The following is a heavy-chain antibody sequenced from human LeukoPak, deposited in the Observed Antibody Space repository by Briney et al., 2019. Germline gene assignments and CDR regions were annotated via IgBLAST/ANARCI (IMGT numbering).Heavy chain of an antibody. Sequence: GTSLRLSCAASGFTFSNYAMHWVRQAPGKGLECVAVISLDGKNKYYADSVKGRFTISRDNSMNTLYLQMNSLRPEDTAVYYCARDRYQSSGTLFDSWGQGTLVTVSS. CDR2: ISLDGKNK. CDR1: GFTFSNYA. D-gene: IGHD3-22*01. CDR3: ARDRYQSSGTLFDS. J-gene: IGHJ4*02. V-gene: IGHV3-30*04.